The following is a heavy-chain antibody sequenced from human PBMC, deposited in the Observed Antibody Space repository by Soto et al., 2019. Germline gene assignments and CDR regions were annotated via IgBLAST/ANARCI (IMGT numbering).Heavy chain of an antibody. CDR1: GFRFSSYV. CDR3: ARHFGDYLPYYYYAMDV. V-gene: IGHV3-23*01. D-gene: IGHD4-17*01. Sequence: PGGSLRLSCAASGFRFSSYVMSWVRQAPGKGLEWVSAVRGSGDSTYYADSVKGRFTISRDNSKNTLYLQMNSLGAEDTAVYYCARHFGDYLPYYYYAMDVWGQGTTVTVSS. CDR2: VRGSGDST. J-gene: IGHJ6*02.